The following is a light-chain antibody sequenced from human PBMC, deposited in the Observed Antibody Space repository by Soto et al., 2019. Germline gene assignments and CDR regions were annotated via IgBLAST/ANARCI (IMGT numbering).Light chain of an antibody. CDR1: SSDVGGYNY. Sequence: QSVLTQPASVSGSPGQSITISCTGTSSDVGGYNYVSWYQQHPGKAPNLMIYDVSNRPSGVSNRFSGSKSGNTASLTISGLQAEDEADYHCSSYTSSSTLYVFGTGTKVTVL. J-gene: IGLJ1*01. CDR2: DVS. CDR3: SSYTSSSTLYV. V-gene: IGLV2-14*01.